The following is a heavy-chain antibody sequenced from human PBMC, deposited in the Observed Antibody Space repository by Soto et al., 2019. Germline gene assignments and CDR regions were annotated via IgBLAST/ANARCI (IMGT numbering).Heavy chain of an antibody. CDR1: GGSIRSDGSY. J-gene: IGHJ4*02. Sequence: QVQLQESGPGLVKPSQTLSLTCAVSGGSIRSDGSYWTWIRQLPGGGLEWIGYIYYSGSTSSNPSLESRASISVDSSENQFSLRLTSVTAADTAVYYCARRAGNRRGYPIDSWGQGTLVTVSS. CDR3: ARRAGNRRGYPIDS. D-gene: IGHD5-18*01. V-gene: IGHV4-31*11. CDR2: IYYSGST.